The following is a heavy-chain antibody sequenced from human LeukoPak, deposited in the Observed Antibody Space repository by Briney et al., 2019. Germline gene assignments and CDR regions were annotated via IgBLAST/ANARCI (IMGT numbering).Heavy chain of an antibody. D-gene: IGHD3-22*01. CDR1: GFTFSDYY. Sequence: PGGSLRLPCAASGFTFSDYYMTWIRQAPGKGLEWISYISSSGSTKNYADSVKGRFTISRDNARNSLFLQMNSLRAEDTAVYYCARGFDYYDGSGDDYWGQGTLVTVSS. J-gene: IGHJ4*02. CDR3: ARGFDYYDGSGDDY. CDR2: ISSSGSTK. V-gene: IGHV3-11*04.